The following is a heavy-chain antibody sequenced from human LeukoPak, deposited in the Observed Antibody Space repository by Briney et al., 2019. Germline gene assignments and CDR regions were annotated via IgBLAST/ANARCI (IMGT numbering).Heavy chain of an antibody. J-gene: IGHJ6*02. CDR3: ARGVAVAGPGSPSYYYYYGMDV. CDR2: INHSGST. V-gene: IGHV4-34*01. CDR1: GGSFSGYY. D-gene: IGHD6-19*01. Sequence: SETLSLTCAVYGGSFSGYYWSWIRQPPGKGLEWIGEINHSGSTNYNPSLKSRVTLSVDTSKNQFSLKLSSVTAADTAVYYCARGVAVAGPGSPSYYYYYGMDVWGQGTTVTVSS.